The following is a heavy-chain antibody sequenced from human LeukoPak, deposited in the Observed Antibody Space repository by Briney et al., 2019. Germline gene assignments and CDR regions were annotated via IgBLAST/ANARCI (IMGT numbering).Heavy chain of an antibody. CDR1: GFTFSSYA. D-gene: IGHD6-25*01. CDR3: ARGQAAENYYYYYYMDV. CDR2: ISGSGGST. V-gene: IGHV3-23*01. Sequence: GGSLRLSCAASGFTFSSYAMSWVRQAPGKGLEWVSAISGSGGSTYYADSAKGRFTISRDNAKNSLYLQMNSLRAEDTAVYYCARGQAAENYYYYYYMDVWGKGTTVTVSS. J-gene: IGHJ6*03.